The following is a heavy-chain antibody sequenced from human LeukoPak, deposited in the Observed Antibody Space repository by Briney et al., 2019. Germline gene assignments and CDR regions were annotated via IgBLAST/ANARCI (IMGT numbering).Heavy chain of an antibody. V-gene: IGHV1-18*04. Sequence: ASVKVSCKASGYTFTGYYMHWVRQAPGQGLEWMGWISAYNGNTNYAQKLQGRVTMTTDTSTSTAYMELRSLRSDDTAVYYCARDLNSWYYFDYWGQGTLVTVSS. CDR3: ARDLNSWYYFDY. J-gene: IGHJ4*02. CDR1: GYTFTGYY. D-gene: IGHD6-13*01. CDR2: ISAYNGNT.